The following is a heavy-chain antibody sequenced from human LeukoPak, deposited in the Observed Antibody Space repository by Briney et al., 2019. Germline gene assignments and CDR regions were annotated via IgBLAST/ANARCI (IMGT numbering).Heavy chain of an antibody. CDR2: ISGSSSAI. D-gene: IGHD5-12*01. J-gene: IGHJ4*02. Sequence: PGGSLGLSCAASGFAFSTYGMNLVRQAPGKGLEWVSYISGSSSAINYADSVKGRFTISRDNAKNSLFLQMNSLRAEDTAVYYCATYSGYDRIFDYWGQGTLVTVSS. CDR1: GFAFSTYG. V-gene: IGHV3-48*01. CDR3: ATYSGYDRIFDY.